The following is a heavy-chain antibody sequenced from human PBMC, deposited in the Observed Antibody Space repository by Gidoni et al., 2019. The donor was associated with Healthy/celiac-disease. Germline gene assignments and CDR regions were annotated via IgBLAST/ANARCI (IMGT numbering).Heavy chain of an antibody. V-gene: IGHV3-23*01. D-gene: IGHD6-19*01. CDR1: GFTFSSYA. J-gene: IGHJ4*02. CDR2: ISGSGGST. CDR3: AKLQWPMVFTLDY. Sequence: EVQLLESGGALVQPGGSLKLSCAASGFTFSSYAMSWVRQAPGKGLEWVSAISGSGGSTYYADSVKGRFTISRDNSKNTLYLQMNSRRAEDTAVYYCAKLQWPMVFTLDYWGQGTLVTVSS.